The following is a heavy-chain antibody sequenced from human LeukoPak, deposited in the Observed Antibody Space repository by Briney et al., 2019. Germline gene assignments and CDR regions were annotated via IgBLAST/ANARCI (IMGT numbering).Heavy chain of an antibody. V-gene: IGHV3-30*18. Sequence: GGSLRLSCAVSGFTFSKAWMSWVRQAPGNGMEWVAVISYDGSNKYYADSVKGRFTISRDNSKNTLYLQMNSLRAEDTAVYYCAKGIGDVVVVAATEDAFDIWGQGTMVTVSS. CDR3: AKGIGDVVVVAATEDAFDI. CDR2: ISYDGSNK. D-gene: IGHD2-15*01. CDR1: GFTFSKAW. J-gene: IGHJ3*02.